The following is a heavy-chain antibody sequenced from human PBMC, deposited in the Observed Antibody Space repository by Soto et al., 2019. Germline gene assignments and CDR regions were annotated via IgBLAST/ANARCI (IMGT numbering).Heavy chain of an antibody. CDR2: INPGGSEK. J-gene: IGHJ4*02. CDR3: ARDKGYLDS. V-gene: IGHV3-7*01. Sequence: EVQLVESGGGLVQPGGSLRLSCAASRFTFSSSWMSWVRQAPGKGLEWVANINPGGSEKFYVDSVKGRFTISRDNAKNSLYLQMNSLRAEDTAVYYCARDKGYLDSWGQGTLVTVSS. CDR1: RFTFSSSW. D-gene: IGHD2-2*01.